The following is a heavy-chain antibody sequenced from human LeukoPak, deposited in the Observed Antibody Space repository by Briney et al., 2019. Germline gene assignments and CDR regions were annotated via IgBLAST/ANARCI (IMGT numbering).Heavy chain of an antibody. CDR3: ATRDTYASGAFDY. CDR1: GGSISSSSYY. Sequence: SETLSLTCTVSGGSISSSSYYWGWIRQPPGKGLEWIGSIYYSGSTYYNPSLKSRVTISVDTSKNQFSLWLSSVTAADTAVYYCATRDTYASGAFDYWGQGTLVTVPS. V-gene: IGHV4-39*01. D-gene: IGHD3-16*01. CDR2: IYYSGST. J-gene: IGHJ4*02.